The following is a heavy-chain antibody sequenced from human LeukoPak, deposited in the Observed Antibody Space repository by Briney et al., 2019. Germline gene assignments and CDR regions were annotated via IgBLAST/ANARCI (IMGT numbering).Heavy chain of an antibody. D-gene: IGHD6-13*01. V-gene: IGHV3-33*08. CDR2: IWYDGSNK. Sequence: GRSLRLSCAASGFTFSSYGVHWVRQAPGKGLEWVGNIWYDGSNKFYADSVKGRFTISRDNSKNTLFLQMNSLRAEDTAVYYCARDRKEQQRYDAFNIWGQGTMVTVSS. CDR3: ARDRKEQQRYDAFNI. J-gene: IGHJ3*02. CDR1: GFTFSSYG.